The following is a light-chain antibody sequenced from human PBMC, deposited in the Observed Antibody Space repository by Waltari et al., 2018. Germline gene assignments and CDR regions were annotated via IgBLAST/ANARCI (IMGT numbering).Light chain of an antibody. J-gene: IGKJ5*01. CDR1: QNVYTN. V-gene: IGKV3-15*01. CDR2: RAS. CDR3: QQYNNWPPIT. Sequence: ELVMTQSPDTLSVSPGERATLSCRASQNVYTNFAWYQQSPGQPPRLLIFRASTRASSIPARFSGSGSGKEFTLTISSLQSEDSAVYYCQQYNNWPPITFGQGTRLEIK.